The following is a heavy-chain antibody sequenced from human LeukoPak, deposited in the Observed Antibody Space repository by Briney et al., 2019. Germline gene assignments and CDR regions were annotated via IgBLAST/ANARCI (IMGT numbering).Heavy chain of an antibody. V-gene: IGHV4-31*03. D-gene: IGHD5-12*01. CDR1: GGSISSGGYY. J-gene: IGHJ4*02. CDR3: ARGYSGYDWGYYFDY. Sequence: TLETLSLTCTVSGGSISSGGYYWSWIRQHPGKGLEWIGYIYYSGSTYYNPSLKSRVTISVDTSKNQFSLKLSSVTAADTAVYYCARGYSGYDWGYYFDYWRQGTLVTVST. CDR2: IYYSGST.